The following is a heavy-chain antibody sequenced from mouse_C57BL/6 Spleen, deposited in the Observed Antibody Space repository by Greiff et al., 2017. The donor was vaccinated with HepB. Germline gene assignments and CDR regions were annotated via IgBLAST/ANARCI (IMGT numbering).Heavy chain of an antibody. CDR3: ARHSNFAWFAY. J-gene: IGHJ3*01. CDR2: ISSGGSYT. V-gene: IGHV5-6*01. CDR1: GFTFSSYG. Sequence: EVMLVESGGDLVKPGGSLKLSCAASGFTFSSYGMSWVRQTPDKRLEWVATISSGGSYTYYPDSVKGRFTISRDNAKNTLYLQMSSLKSEDTAMYYCARHSNFAWFAYWGQGTLVTVSA. D-gene: IGHD2-5*01.